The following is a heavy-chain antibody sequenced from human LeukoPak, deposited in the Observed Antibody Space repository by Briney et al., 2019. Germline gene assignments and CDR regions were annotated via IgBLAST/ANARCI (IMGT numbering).Heavy chain of an antibody. J-gene: IGHJ4*02. CDR1: GGSLGRGSYY. D-gene: IGHD3-10*01. Sequence: PSETLSLTCSVSGGSLGRGSYYWGWVRQSPGTGREWLGSIYYSGSSYYNPSLKSRVTISVDTSKNQFSLKLSSVTAADTAVYYCARLVRGVIYGYWGQGTLVTVSS. CDR2: IYYSGSS. V-gene: IGHV4-39*01. CDR3: ARLVRGVIYGY.